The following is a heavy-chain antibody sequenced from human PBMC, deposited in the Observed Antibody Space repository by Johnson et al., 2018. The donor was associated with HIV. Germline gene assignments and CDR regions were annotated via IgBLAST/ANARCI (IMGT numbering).Heavy chain of an antibody. CDR2: IRSKAYGGTT. V-gene: IGHV3-49*03. D-gene: IGHD2-21*02. J-gene: IGHJ3*02. Sequence: VQLVESGGGLVQPGRSLRLSCNTSGFIFFDYAICWFRQAPGKGLEWVGFIRSKAYGGTTEYAASVKDRFIISRDDSKNIAYLQMNSLKTEDTAVYYCTGGRDLRAFDIWGQGTMVTVSS. CDR1: GFIFFDYA. CDR3: TGGRDLRAFDI.